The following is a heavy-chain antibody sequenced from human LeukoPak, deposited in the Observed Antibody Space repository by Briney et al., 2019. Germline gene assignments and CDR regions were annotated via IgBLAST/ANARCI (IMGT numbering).Heavy chain of an antibody. Sequence: GGSLRLSCAASGFTFSDYYMSWIRQAPGKGLEWVSYISSSGSTIYYADSVKGRFTISRDNAKNSLYLQMNSLRAEDTAVYYCARVLLRYFDWLPGGDYFDYWGQGTLVTVSS. CDR3: ARVLLRYFDWLPGGDYFDY. CDR1: GFTFSDYY. D-gene: IGHD3-9*01. CDR2: ISSSGSTI. V-gene: IGHV3-11*01. J-gene: IGHJ4*02.